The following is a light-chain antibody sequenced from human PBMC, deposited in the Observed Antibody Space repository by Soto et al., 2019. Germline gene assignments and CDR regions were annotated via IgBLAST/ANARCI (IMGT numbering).Light chain of an antibody. V-gene: IGKV3-20*01. Sequence: EIGLTQSPATLSLSSGGKGPLSRRASQSVSTFLAWYQQKPGQAPRLLIHDASSRATGISDRFTGSGSGTDFTLTITTLEPEDFAVYYCQQYGSSPRTFGLGTKVDIK. CDR2: DAS. CDR1: QSVSTF. J-gene: IGKJ1*01. CDR3: QQYGSSPRT.